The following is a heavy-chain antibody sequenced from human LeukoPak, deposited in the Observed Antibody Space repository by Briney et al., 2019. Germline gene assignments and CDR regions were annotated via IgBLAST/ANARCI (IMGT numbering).Heavy chain of an antibody. V-gene: IGHV3-48*03. Sequence: GGSLRLSCAASGFTFSSYEMNWVRQAPGKGLEWVSYISSSGSTIYYADSVKGRFTISRDNAKNSLYLQMNSLRAEVTAVYYCARDSYYYDSSGYLGLFDYWGQGTLVTVSS. CDR2: ISSSGSTI. CDR3: ARDSYYYDSSGYLGLFDY. D-gene: IGHD3-22*01. CDR1: GFTFSSYE. J-gene: IGHJ4*02.